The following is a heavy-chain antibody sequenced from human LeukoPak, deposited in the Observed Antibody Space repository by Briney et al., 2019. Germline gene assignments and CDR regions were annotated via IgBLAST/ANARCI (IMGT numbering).Heavy chain of an antibody. CDR3: AKEGRSLQTY. CDR2: IKEDGTET. D-gene: IGHD5-24*01. Sequence: GGSLRLSCAASGFMFGSNWMSWVRLAPGKGLEWVANIKEDGTETYYVDSVEGRFTISRDNAKNSLYLQMNSLRVEDTAVYYCAKEGRSLQTYWGQGTLVTVSS. CDR1: GFMFGSNW. V-gene: IGHV3-7*03. J-gene: IGHJ4*02.